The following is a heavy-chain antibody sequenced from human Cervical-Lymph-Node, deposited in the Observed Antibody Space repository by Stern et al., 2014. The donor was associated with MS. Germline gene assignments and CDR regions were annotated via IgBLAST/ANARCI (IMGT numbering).Heavy chain of an antibody. CDR3: TRDPHGGHSSGAHDAFDI. CDR1: GFTFTTSW. J-gene: IGHJ3*02. D-gene: IGHD5-18*01. Sequence: EVQLLESGGGLVQPGGSLRLSCAASGFTFTTSWMHWVRQGPGQGLVWVSRVNTDGSHTSYADSVKGRFTISRDNAKNTLYLQMSGLRAEDTAVYYCTRDPHGGHSSGAHDAFDIWGQGTMVTVSS. V-gene: IGHV3-74*01. CDR2: VNTDGSHT.